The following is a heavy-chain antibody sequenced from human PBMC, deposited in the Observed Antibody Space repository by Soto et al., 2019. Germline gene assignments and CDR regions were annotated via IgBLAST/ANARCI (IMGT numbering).Heavy chain of an antibody. V-gene: IGHV3-48*02. J-gene: IGHJ4*02. CDR1: GFTFSSYS. CDR3: ARDQIRHFDWLSFDL. CDR2: ISGSGTI. Sequence: GGSLRLSCAASGFTFSSYSMNWVRQAPGKGLEWISHISGSGTIHYADSVKGRFTISRDNAKNSLYLQMNNLRDDDTAAYYCARDQIRHFDWLSFDLWGQGKLVTVSS. D-gene: IGHD3-9*01.